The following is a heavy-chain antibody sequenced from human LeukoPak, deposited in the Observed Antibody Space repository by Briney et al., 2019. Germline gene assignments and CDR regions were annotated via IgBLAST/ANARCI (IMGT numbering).Heavy chain of an antibody. D-gene: IGHD2-15*01. CDR3: AREHCSGGSCYDGYGMDV. CDR2: ISAYNGNT. Sequence: ASVTVSCKASGYTFTRYAISWVRQAPGQGLEWMGWISAYNGNTNYAQKLQGRVTMTTDTSTSTAYLELRSLRSDDTAVFYCAREHCSGGSCYDGYGMDVWGQGTTVTVSS. V-gene: IGHV1-18*01. CDR1: GYTFTRYA. J-gene: IGHJ6*02.